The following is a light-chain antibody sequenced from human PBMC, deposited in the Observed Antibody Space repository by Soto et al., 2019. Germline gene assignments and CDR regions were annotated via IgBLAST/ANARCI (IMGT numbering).Light chain of an antibody. J-gene: IGKJ5*01. CDR1: QNIHNY. V-gene: IGKV1-33*01. Sequence: DIQMTQSPSSLSASVGDRVPITCQARQNIHNYLNWYQQRPGRAPKLLIYDATNLEAGVPTWLRGSGSGTDFTFTISRLQPEDIATYYCQQYETLPTFGQGTRLEIK. CDR2: DAT. CDR3: QQYETLPT.